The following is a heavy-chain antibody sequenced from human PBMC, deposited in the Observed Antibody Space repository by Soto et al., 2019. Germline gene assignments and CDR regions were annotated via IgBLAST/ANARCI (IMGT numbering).Heavy chain of an antibody. V-gene: IGHV3-30-3*01. J-gene: IGHJ4*02. CDR1: GFTFSSYA. CDR2: ISYDGSNK. Sequence: QVQLVESGGGVVQPGRSLRLSCAASGFTFSSYAMHWVRQAPGKGLEWVAVISYDGSNKYYADSVKGRFTISRDNSKNTLYLQMNSLRAEDTAVYYCASTYYDFWSGYATPLPLDYWGQGTLVTVSS. D-gene: IGHD3-3*01. CDR3: ASTYYDFWSGYATPLPLDY.